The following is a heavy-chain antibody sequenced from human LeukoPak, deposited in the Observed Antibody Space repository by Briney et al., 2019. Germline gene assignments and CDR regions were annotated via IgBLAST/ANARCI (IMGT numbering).Heavy chain of an antibody. D-gene: IGHD4-17*01. CDR2: IYTSGST. J-gene: IGHJ5*02. CDR3: ARVVRGAVTSNCFDP. Sequence: PSETLSLTCTVSGGSISSYYWSWIQPPAGKGLEWIGRIYTSGSTNYNPSLKSRVTMSVDTSNNEFSLRLTSVTAADTAMYYCARVVRGAVTSNCFDPWGQGTLVTVSS. V-gene: IGHV4-4*07. CDR1: GGSISSYY.